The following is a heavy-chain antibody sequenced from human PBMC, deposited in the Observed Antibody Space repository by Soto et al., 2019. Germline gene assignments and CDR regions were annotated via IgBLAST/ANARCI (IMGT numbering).Heavy chain of an antibody. CDR1: GGSFSGYY. J-gene: IGHJ3*02. CDR2: INHSGST. D-gene: IGHD3-16*02. V-gene: IGHV4-34*01. CDR3: ASVIGGDAFDI. Sequence: SETLSLTCAVYGGSFSGYYWSWVRQPPGKGLEWIGEINHSGSTNYNPSLKSRVTISVDTSKNQFSLKLSSVTAADTAVYYCASVIGGDAFDIWGQGTMVTVSS.